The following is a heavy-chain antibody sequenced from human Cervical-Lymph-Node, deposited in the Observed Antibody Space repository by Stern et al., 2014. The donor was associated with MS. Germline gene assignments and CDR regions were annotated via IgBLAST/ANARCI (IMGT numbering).Heavy chain of an antibody. D-gene: IGHD2-2*01. CDR2: VIYNGTNK. V-gene: IGHV3-30*14. Sequence: VQLVESGGGVVQPGRSLRLSCAASGFTFKSYTMQWVRQAPGKVLEWVAVVIYNGTNKYYADSVKGRFTISRDNSKNTLFLQMNSLRPEDSAVYYCAKYAQSFDSWGQGTLVTVSS. CDR3: AKYAQSFDS. J-gene: IGHJ4*02. CDR1: GFTFKSYT.